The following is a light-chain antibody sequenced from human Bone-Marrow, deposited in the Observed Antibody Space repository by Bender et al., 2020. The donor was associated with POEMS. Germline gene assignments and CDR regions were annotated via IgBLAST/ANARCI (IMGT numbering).Light chain of an antibody. CDR1: TSDVGGYNY. J-gene: IGLJ1*01. Sequence: QSALAQPRSVSGSPGQSVTISCTGTTSDVGGYNYVSWYQQHPGKAPKLLISDVNRRPSGVLDCFSGSKSGNTASLIISGLQGEDEADYYCCSYIGVGVFGSGTRVTV. V-gene: IGLV2-11*01. CDR3: CSYIGVGV. CDR2: DVN.